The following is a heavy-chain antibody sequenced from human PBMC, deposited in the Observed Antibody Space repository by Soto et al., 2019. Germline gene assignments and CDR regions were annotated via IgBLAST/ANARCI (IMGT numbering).Heavy chain of an antibody. CDR2: ISYDGSNK. Sequence: GGSLRLSCAASGFTFSSYAMHWVRQAPGKGLEWVAVISYDGSNKYYADSVKGRFTISRDNSKNTLYLQMNSLRAEDTAVYYCARVAGRYDLYPSNSFYYCYGMYVCSQGSSVTVSS. J-gene: IGHJ6*02. CDR3: ARVAGRYDLYPSNSFYYCYGMYV. D-gene: IGHD3-16*01. V-gene: IGHV3-30-3*01. CDR1: GFTFSSYA.